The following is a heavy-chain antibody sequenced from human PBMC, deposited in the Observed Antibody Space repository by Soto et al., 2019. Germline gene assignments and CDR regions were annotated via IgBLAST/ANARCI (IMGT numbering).Heavy chain of an antibody. D-gene: IGHD6-13*01. CDR1: GFIFKMYW. V-gene: IGHV3-74*01. J-gene: IGHJ5*02. CDR3: TRDASRDSSARGWFDP. CDR2: IYNDGTYS. Sequence: PGGSLRLSCAASGFIFKMYWMHWVRQSPGKGLVWISRIYNDGTYSDYADALRGRFTISRDNAKNSLHLQMNSLRAEDTAVYYCTRDASRDSSARGWFDPWGPGTLVTVSS.